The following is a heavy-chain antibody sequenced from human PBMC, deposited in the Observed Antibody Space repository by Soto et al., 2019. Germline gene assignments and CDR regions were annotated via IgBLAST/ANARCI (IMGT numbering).Heavy chain of an antibody. D-gene: IGHD3-3*01. CDR1: GFTFSDYA. CDR3: ARGDHYIFRTGHYTLEGLDS. Sequence: QLYLVESGGGVVQPGRSLRLSCAASGFTFSDYAMNWVRQAPGKGVEWVAVTSVDGNHKYYADSVKGRFTISKNNSKNTLQLQMNSLRGEDSAVYYYARGDHYIFRTGHYTLEGLDSWGQGTLVTVSS. CDR2: TSVDGNHK. J-gene: IGHJ4*02. V-gene: IGHV3-30-3*01.